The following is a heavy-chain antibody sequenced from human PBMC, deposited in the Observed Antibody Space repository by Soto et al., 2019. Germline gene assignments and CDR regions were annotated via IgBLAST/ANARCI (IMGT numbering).Heavy chain of an antibody. D-gene: IGHD2-2*01. Sequence: SVKVSCKASGYTFSGYAIHWVRQAPGQRFEWMGWINGGNGDTKYSQKFQGRVTITRDTSASTSYMELTSLGSEDTAVYHCARGYCSSTSCQYYLDYRGQGTLVTVSS. J-gene: IGHJ4*02. CDR1: GYTFSGYA. V-gene: IGHV1-3*01. CDR2: INGGNGDT. CDR3: ARGYCSSTSCQYYLDY.